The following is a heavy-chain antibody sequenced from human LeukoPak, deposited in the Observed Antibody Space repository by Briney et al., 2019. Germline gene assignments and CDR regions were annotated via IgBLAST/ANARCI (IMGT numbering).Heavy chain of an antibody. Sequence: QPGGSLRLSCAVSGFTVSGSHMSWVRQAPGKRLECVSVIYSGGSTYYADSVKGRCTISRDNSKNTLYLQMNSLRVEDTAVYYCAKGSPKYFWGQGTLVTVSS. V-gene: IGHV3-53*01. J-gene: IGHJ4*02. CDR1: GFTVSGSH. CDR2: IYSGGST. CDR3: AKGSPKYF.